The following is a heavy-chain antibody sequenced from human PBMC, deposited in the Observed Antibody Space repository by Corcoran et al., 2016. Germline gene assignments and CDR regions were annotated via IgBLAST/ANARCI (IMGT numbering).Heavy chain of an antibody. CDR2: IYHSGST. D-gene: IGHD3-3*01. CDR1: GYSISSGYY. J-gene: IGHJ4*02. V-gene: IGHV4-38-2*02. Sequence: QVQLQESGPGLVKPSETLSLTCTVSGYSISSGYYWGWIRQPPGKGLEWIRSIYHSGSTYYNPSLKSRVTISVDTSKNQFSLKLSSVTAADTAVYYCARGGSGITMTDYFDYWGQGTLVTVSS. CDR3: ARGGSGITMTDYFDY.